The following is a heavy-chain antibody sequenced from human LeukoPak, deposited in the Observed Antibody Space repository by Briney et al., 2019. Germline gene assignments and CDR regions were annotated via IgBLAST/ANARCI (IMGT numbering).Heavy chain of an antibody. D-gene: IGHD6-19*01. J-gene: IGHJ6*03. Sequence: QPGGSLSLSCAASGFTFSSYSMNWVGQAPGKGREGVWFISISSGTIYYADSVKGRFTISRDNAKNSLYLQMNSLRAEDTALYYCAREQVETLAGTNYYYYYYMDVWGKGTTVTVSS. CDR1: GFTFSSYS. V-gene: IGHV3-48*04. CDR2: ISISSGTI. CDR3: AREQVETLAGTNYYYYYYMDV.